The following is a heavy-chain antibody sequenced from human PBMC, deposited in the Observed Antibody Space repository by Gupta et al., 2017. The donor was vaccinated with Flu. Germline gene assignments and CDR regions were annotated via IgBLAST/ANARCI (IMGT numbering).Heavy chain of an antibody. Sequence: QVLLQESGPGLVKPSETLSLTCSVSNGSLTNFYWNWIRQTPRKGLEGLGFVEDSGSRTYKTARRGRVNISVDTSKNQVSLWLNSVTVAATGVYYCARGPPGCGSAGWLDPWGQGTLVTVSS. CDR3: ARGPPGCGSAGWLDP. J-gene: IGHJ5*02. D-gene: IGHD5-12*01. CDR1: NGSLTNFY. CDR2: VEDSGSR. V-gene: IGHV4-59*01.